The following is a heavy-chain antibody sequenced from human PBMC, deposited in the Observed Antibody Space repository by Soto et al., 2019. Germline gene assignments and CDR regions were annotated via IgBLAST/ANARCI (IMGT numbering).Heavy chain of an antibody. CDR1: GFTFISYA. D-gene: IGHD6-13*01. J-gene: IGHJ6*02. Sequence: GGSLRLSCAASGFTFISYAMHWVRQAPGKGLEWVAVISYDGSNKYYADSVKGRFTISRDNSKNTLYLQMNSLRAEDTAVYYCAREAAAGPSYYYYYGMDVWGQGTTVTVSS. CDR2: ISYDGSNK. CDR3: AREAAAGPSYYYYYGMDV. V-gene: IGHV3-30-3*01.